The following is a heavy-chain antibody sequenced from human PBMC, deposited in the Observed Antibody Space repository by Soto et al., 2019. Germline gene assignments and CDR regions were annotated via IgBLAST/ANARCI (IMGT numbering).Heavy chain of an antibody. Sequence: EVQLVESGGGLVQPGGSLRLSCAASGFTFSAYDMHWVRQPTGKGLEWVSAIGTLHDTYYPDSVKGRFTISRENAKNSLYLKRNKPTSGETAVYYCASQVSYWHGGGGWFDPWGQGTLVTVSS. CDR3: ASQVSYWHGGGGWFDP. J-gene: IGHJ5*02. D-gene: IGHD2-8*02. CDR1: GFTFSAYD. CDR2: IGTLHDT. V-gene: IGHV3-13*01.